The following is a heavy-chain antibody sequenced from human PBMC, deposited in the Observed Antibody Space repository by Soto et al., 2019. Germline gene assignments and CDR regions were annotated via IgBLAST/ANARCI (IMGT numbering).Heavy chain of an antibody. D-gene: IGHD3-22*01. Sequence: PGGSLRLSCAASGFTFSSYGMHWVRQAPGKGLEWVAVIWYDGSNKYYADSVKGRFTISRDNSKNTLYLQMNSLRAEDTAVYYCERDWYYYDSSGYYGYWGQGTLVTVSS. CDR2: IWYDGSNK. J-gene: IGHJ4*02. CDR3: ERDWYYYDSSGYYGY. V-gene: IGHV3-33*01. CDR1: GFTFSSYG.